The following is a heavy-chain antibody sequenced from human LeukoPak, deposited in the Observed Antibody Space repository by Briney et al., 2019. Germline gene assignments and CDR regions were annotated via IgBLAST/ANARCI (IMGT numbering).Heavy chain of an antibody. Sequence: SQTLSLTCTVSGGSISSGSYYWRWLRQPAGKGLEWIGRIYTSGSTNYNPSLKSRVTISVDTSKTQFSLKLSSVTAADTAVYYCARDRVGYWYFDLWGRGTLVTVSS. CDR3: ARDRVGYWYFDL. CDR1: GGSISSGSYY. CDR2: IYTSGST. J-gene: IGHJ2*01. V-gene: IGHV4-61*02. D-gene: IGHD1-26*01.